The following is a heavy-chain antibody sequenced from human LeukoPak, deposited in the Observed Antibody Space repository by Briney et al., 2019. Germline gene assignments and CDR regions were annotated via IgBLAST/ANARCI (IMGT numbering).Heavy chain of an antibody. V-gene: IGHV4-59*08. CDR3: ARHPSDGDYVDY. Sequence: GSLRLSCAASGVIFSINWMSWVRQPPGKGLEWIGYIYYSGSTNYNPSLKSRVTISVDTSKNQFSLKLSSVTAADTAVYYCARHPSDGDYVDYWGQGTLVTVSS. D-gene: IGHD4-17*01. J-gene: IGHJ4*02. CDR2: IYYSGST. CDR1: GVIFSINW.